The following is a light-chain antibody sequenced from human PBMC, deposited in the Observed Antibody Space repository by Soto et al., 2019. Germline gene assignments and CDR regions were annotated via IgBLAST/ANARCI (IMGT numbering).Light chain of an antibody. CDR1: QSISKY. CDR3: QQSHSKPLT. V-gene: IGKV1-39*01. J-gene: IGKJ4*01. CDR2: AAS. Sequence: DIQMTQSPSSLSASVGDRFTITCLSSQSISKYVNWYQHKPGKAPTVLIHAASSLQSGVPSRFSGSGSGTDFFLTISSLQPEDFAVYYCQQSHSKPLTFGGGTKVDIK.